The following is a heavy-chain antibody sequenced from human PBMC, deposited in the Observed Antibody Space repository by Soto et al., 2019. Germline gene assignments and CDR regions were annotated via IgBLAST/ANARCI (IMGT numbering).Heavy chain of an antibody. J-gene: IGHJ3*02. CDR3: ARVDDI. CDR1: GGSFSGYY. V-gene: IGHV4-34*01. Sequence: SETLSLTCAVYGGSFSGYYWSWIRQPPGKGLEWIGEINHRGSTNYNPSLKSRVTISVDTSKNQFSLKLSSVTAADTAVYYCARVDDIWGQGTMVTVSS. CDR2: INHRGST.